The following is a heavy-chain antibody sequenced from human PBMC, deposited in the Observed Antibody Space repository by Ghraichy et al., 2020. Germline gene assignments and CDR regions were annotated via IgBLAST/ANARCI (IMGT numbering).Heavy chain of an antibody. V-gene: IGHV4-59*01. CDR2: IYYSGST. CDR3: ARAPHDSSGYYYYYYGMDV. Sequence: SETLSLTCTVSGGSISSYYWSWIRQPPGKGLEWIGYIYYSGSTNYNPSLKSRVTISVDTSKNQFSLKLSSVTAADTAVYYCARAPHDSSGYYYYYYGMDVWGQGTTVTVSS. J-gene: IGHJ6*02. CDR1: GGSISSYY. D-gene: IGHD3-22*01.